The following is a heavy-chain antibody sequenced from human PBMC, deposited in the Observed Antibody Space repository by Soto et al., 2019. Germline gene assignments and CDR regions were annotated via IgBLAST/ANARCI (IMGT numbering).Heavy chain of an antibody. J-gene: IGHJ4*02. CDR3: ASTRRDSGVSPTIFDY. CDR1: GGPISSGGYS. Sequence: PSETLSLTCAVPGGPISSGGYSWSWIRQPPGKGLEWIGYIYHSGSTYYNPSLKSRVTISVDRSKNQFSLKLSSVTAADTAVYYCASTRRDSGVSPTIFDYWGQGTRVTVSS. CDR2: IYHSGST. V-gene: IGHV4-30-2*01. D-gene: IGHD2-15*01.